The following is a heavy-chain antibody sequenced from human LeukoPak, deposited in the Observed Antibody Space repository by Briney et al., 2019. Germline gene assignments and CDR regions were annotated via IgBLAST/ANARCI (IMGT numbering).Heavy chain of an antibody. Sequence: SETLSLTCAVYGGSFSGYYWSWIRQPPGKGLELIGEINHSGSTNYNPSLKSRVTISVDASKNQFSLKLSSVTAADTAVYYCARTGGYDYSSLVYWGQGTLVTVSS. CDR3: ARTGGYDYSSLVY. D-gene: IGHD5-12*01. CDR2: INHSGST. V-gene: IGHV4-34*01. CDR1: GGSFSGYY. J-gene: IGHJ4*02.